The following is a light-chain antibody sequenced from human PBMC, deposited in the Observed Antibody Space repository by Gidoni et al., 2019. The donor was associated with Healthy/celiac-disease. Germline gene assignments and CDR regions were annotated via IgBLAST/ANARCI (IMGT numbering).Light chain of an antibody. CDR3: AAWDDSLNGPQ. V-gene: IGLV1-44*01. J-gene: IGLJ2*01. CDR2: SNN. CDR1: NSNIGSNT. Sequence: QSVLTQPPSASGTPGQRVTISCSGSNSNIGSNTVDWYQQLPGAAPKLLIYSNNQRPSGVPDRFSGSKSGTSASLAISGLQSEDEADYYWAAWDDSLNGPQFGGGTKLTVL.